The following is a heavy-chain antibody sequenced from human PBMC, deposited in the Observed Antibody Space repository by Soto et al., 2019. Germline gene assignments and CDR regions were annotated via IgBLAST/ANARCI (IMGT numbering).Heavy chain of an antibody. CDR1: GFTFSDSA. V-gene: IGHV3-73*01. CDR2: IKTKPNNYAT. Sequence: EVQLVESGGGLVQPGGSLKLSCAASGFTFSDSAMHWVRQASGKGLEWVGRIKTKPNNYATAYGASVQGRFTIARDASKSTAYLQMNSLKTEDTALYSCTRAPDADCRASSSRDWFDPCGHGILVTVSS. CDR3: TRAPDADCRASSSRDWFDP. J-gene: IGHJ5*02. D-gene: IGHD2-15*01.